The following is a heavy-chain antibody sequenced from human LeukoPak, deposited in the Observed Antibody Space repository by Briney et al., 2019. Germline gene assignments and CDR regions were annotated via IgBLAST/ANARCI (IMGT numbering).Heavy chain of an antibody. CDR1: GGSFSGYY. CDR2: INHSGST. CDR3: ARGEISVGGFDY. J-gene: IGHJ4*02. D-gene: IGHD3-16*01. Sequence: PSETLSLTCAVYGGSFSGYYWSWIRQPPGKGLEWIGEINHSGSTNYNPSLKSRATISVDTSKNQFSLKLSSVTAADTAVYYCARGEISVGGFDYWGQGTLVTVSS. V-gene: IGHV4-34*01.